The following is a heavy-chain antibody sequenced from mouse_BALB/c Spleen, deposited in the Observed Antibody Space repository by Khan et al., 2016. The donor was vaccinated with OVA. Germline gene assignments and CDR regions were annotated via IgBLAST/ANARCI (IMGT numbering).Heavy chain of an antibody. CDR3: ARDYGSLCWYFDV. V-gene: IGHV3-5*02. J-gene: IGHJ1*01. CDR2: IYYSGTV. CDR1: GISITSGNYR. D-gene: IGHD1-1*01. Sequence: VQLKESGPGLVKPSQTVSLTCTVTGISITSGNYRWSWIRQFPGNKLEWIGNIYYSGTVTYNPSLTSRTTITRDTSKNQFFLEMNSLTAEDTATYYCARDYGSLCWYFDVWGAGTTVTVSS.